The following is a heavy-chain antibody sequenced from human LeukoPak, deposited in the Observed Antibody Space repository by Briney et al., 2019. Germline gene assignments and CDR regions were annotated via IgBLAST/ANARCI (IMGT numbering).Heavy chain of an antibody. Sequence: GGSLRLSCAASGFTVTNNYMTWVRQAPGKGLEWVSVIYSGGSTFYVDSVKGRFTISRDNSKNTLYLQMNSLRAEDTAVYYCASEYKPRYYGSGSYSRYDYWGQGTLVTVSS. J-gene: IGHJ4*02. D-gene: IGHD3-10*01. CDR2: IYSGGST. CDR3: ASEYKPRYYGSGSYSRYDY. V-gene: IGHV3-66*01. CDR1: GFTVTNNY.